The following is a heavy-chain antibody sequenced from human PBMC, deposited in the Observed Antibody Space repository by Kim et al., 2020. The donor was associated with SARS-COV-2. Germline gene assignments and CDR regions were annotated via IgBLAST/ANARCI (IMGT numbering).Heavy chain of an antibody. Sequence: GEGRSAIARDNAKNTMYLQMNSLRAEDTAVYYCARDRTASGWHADALDIWGQGTMVTVSS. D-gene: IGHD6-19*01. CDR3: ARDRTASGWHADALDI. J-gene: IGHJ3*02. V-gene: IGHV3-66*01.